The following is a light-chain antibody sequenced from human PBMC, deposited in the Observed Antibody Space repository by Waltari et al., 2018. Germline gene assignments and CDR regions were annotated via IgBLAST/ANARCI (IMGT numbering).Light chain of an antibody. Sequence: QSALTQPPSASGSPGQSVTISCTGTSSDIGGYNYVSWYQQHQGKAPKLMIYEVSKRPSGVPDRFSGSKSGNTASLTVSGLQAEDEADYYCSSYADSNNLVFGGGTKLTVL. V-gene: IGLV2-8*01. J-gene: IGLJ2*01. CDR1: SSDIGGYNY. CDR3: SSYADSNNLV. CDR2: EVS.